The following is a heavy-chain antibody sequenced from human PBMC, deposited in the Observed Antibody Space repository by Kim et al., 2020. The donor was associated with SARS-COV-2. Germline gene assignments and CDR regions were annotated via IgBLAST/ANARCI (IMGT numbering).Heavy chain of an antibody. CDR1: GGSISSYY. J-gene: IGHJ3*02. CDR2: IYYSGST. Sequence: SETLSLTCTVSGGSISSYYWSWIRQPPGKGLEWIGYIYYSGSTNYNPSLKSRVTISVDTSKNQFSLKLSSVTAADTAVYYCARARRGTSGRRYYDFWSGYPFDIWGQGTMVTVSS. V-gene: IGHV4-59*01. D-gene: IGHD3-3*01. CDR3: ARARRGTSGRRYYDFWSGYPFDI.